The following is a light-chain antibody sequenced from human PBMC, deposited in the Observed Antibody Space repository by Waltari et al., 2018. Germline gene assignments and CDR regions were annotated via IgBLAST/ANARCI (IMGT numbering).Light chain of an antibody. CDR3: QNHERLPAT. J-gene: IGKJ1*01. CDR1: QSISRY. V-gene: IGKV3-20*01. CDR2: GAS. Sequence: EVVLTQSPDTLSLSPGERATLFCRASQSISRYLVWYQQRPGQAPRLLIYGASIRAAGIPDRFSGSGSGTDFTLSICRLEPEDFAVYYCQNHERLPATFGQGTRVEIK.